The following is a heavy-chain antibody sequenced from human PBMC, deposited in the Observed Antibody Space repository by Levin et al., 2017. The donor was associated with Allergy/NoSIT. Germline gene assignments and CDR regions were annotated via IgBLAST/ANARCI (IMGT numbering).Heavy chain of an antibody. CDR2: ISYDGSNK. V-gene: IGHV3-30*04. D-gene: IGHD5-18*01. J-gene: IGHJ6*02. Sequence: GESLKISCAASGFTFSSYAMHWVRQAPGKGLEWVAVISYDGSNKYYADSVKGRFTISRDNSKNTLYLQMNSLRAEDTAVYYCARGGYSYGHVTGKYYYYGMDVWGQGTTVTVSS. CDR3: ARGGYSYGHVTGKYYYYGMDV. CDR1: GFTFSSYA.